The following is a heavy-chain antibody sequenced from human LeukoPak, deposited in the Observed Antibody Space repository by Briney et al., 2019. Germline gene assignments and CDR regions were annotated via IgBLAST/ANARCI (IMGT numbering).Heavy chain of an antibody. CDR3: ARESNFWSVFDY. D-gene: IGHD3-3*01. V-gene: IGHV3-23*01. CDR1: RFTFISYA. CDR2: ISGSGGGT. Sequence: GGSLRLSCAASRFTFISYAMSWVRQAPGKGLEWVSAISGSGGGTYYADSVKGRFTISRDNSKNTLYLQTNSLRAEDTAVYYCARESNFWSVFDYWGQGTLVTVSS. J-gene: IGHJ4*02.